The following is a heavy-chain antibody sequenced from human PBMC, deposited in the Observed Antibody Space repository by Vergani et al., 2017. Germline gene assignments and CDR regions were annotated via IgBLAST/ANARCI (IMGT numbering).Heavy chain of an antibody. CDR1: GFTFSSYG. V-gene: IGHV3-30*18. CDR3: AKVDNDSSGYYAFVY. Sequence: QVQLVESGGGVVQPGRSLRLSCAASGFTFSSYGMHWVRQAPGKGLEWVAVISYDGSNKYYADSVKGRFTISRDNSKNTLYLQMNSLRAEDTAVYYCAKVDNDSSGYYAFVYWGQGTLVTVSS. CDR2: ISYDGSNK. D-gene: IGHD3-22*01. J-gene: IGHJ4*02.